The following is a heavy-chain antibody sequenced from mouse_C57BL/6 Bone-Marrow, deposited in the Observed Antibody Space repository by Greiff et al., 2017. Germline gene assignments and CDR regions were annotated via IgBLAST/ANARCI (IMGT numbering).Heavy chain of an antibody. CDR1: GYTFTDYY. D-gene: IGHD2-10*02. J-gene: IGHJ3*01. V-gene: IGHV1-19*01. Sequence: VQLQQSGPVLVKPGASVKMSCKASGYTFTDYYMNWVKQSHGKSLEWIGVINPYNGGTSYNQKFKGKATLTVDKSSSTAYMELNSLNSEDSAVYYCARQVWKGVDRFAYWGQGTLVTVSA. CDR3: ARQVWKGVDRFAY. CDR2: INPYNGGT.